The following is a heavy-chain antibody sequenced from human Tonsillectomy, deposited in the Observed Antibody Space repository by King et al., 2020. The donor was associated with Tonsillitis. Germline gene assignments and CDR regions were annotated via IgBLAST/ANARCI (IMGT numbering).Heavy chain of an antibody. J-gene: IGHJ5*01. CDR3: AKASGTTWYEGDLFDL. CDR1: GFAFNTYA. CDR2: ISDNDADT. Sequence: VQLVESGGDWVQPGESLRLSCTASGFAFNTYAMAWVRQTPGKGLEWVSSISDNDADTYYVDSTEGRFSISRDKIRNTLYLQMNRLRPDDTAVYYCAKASGTTWYEGDLFDLWGQGTLVTVAS. V-gene: IGHV3-23*04. D-gene: IGHD1-26*01.